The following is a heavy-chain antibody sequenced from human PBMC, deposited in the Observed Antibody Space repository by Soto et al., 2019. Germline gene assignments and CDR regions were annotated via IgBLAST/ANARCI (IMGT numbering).Heavy chain of an antibody. Sequence: QITLKESGPPLVKPTQTLTLTCSFSGFSLSTSGVGVGWIRQPPGKALEWLALIYWDDDKRYSPSLKSRLTITKDTSKNQVVLTMTNMDPVDTATYYCAHSFSSAQGNAFDTWGQGTMVTVSS. V-gene: IGHV2-5*02. CDR2: IYWDDDK. J-gene: IGHJ3*02. CDR1: GFSLSTSGVG. CDR3: AHSFSSAQGNAFDT.